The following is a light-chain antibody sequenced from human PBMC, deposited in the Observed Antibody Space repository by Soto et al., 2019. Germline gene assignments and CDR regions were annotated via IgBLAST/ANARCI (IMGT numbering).Light chain of an antibody. V-gene: IGKV3D-20*02. CDR1: QSVSNNY. Sequence: EIVLTQSPGTLSLSPGERATLSCRASQSVSNNYLAWYQQKPGQAPRLLIYGASNRATGIPDRFSGSGSGTDFTLTISRPEPEDFAVYYCQQRRNWPPGITFGQGTRLEIK. CDR2: GAS. J-gene: IGKJ5*01. CDR3: QQRRNWPPGIT.